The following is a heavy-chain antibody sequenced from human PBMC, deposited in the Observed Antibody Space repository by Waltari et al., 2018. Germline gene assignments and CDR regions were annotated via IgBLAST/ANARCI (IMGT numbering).Heavy chain of an antibody. D-gene: IGHD3-3*01. J-gene: IGHJ4*02. CDR1: GYTFTGSG. CDR2: ISAYNGNT. CDR3: AREARFLEWSSFDY. V-gene: IGHV1-18*01. Sequence: QVQLVQSRDGVKKPGASAEVACKDSGYTFTGSGSIWVVQAPGQRLEWMGWISAYNGNTNYAQKLQGRVTMTTDTATSTAYMELRSLRSDDTAVYYCAREARFLEWSSFDYWGQGTLVTVSS.